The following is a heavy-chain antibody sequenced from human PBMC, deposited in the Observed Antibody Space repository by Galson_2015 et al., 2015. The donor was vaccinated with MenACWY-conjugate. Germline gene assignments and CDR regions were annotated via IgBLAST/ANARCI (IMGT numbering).Heavy chain of an antibody. CDR1: GFSFTGYD. CDR3: AKEGTDGDYHAAHGGMDV. V-gene: IGHV3-30*18. Sequence: SLRLSCAASGFSFTGYDMHWVRQAPGKGLEWVAVISYDGTNKHYADSVKDRFTVSRDNSKNTLYLQMYSLRAEDTALYYCAKEGTDGDYHAAHGGMDVWGQGTTVTVSS. D-gene: IGHD4-17*01. J-gene: IGHJ6*02. CDR2: ISYDGTNK.